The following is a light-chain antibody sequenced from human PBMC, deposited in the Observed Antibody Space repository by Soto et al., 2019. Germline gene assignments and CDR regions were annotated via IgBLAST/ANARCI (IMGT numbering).Light chain of an antibody. CDR2: GVS. CDR3: QQYGSSPRT. V-gene: IGKV3-20*01. J-gene: IGKJ1*01. CDR1: QSVSASQ. Sequence: EPLLTQSPGTLSLSPVERSTLSFRASQSVSASQLAWYQQKPCQAPRLLIYGVSTRATDIPDRFSGSGSGTDFTLTISRLEPEDFAVYYCQQYGSSPRTFGQGTKVDIK.